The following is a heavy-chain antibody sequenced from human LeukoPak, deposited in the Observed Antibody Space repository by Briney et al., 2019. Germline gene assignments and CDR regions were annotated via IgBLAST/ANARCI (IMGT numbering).Heavy chain of an antibody. D-gene: IGHD3-10*01. CDR3: ARESTTMVRGVIQH. J-gene: IGHJ1*01. Sequence: GRSLRLSCAASGFTFSSYGLHWVRQAAGKGLDWVAVIWYDGSNKYYADSVKGRFTISRDNSKNTLYLQMNSLRAEDTAVYYCARESTTMVRGVIQHWGQGTLVTVSS. V-gene: IGHV3-33*01. CDR1: GFTFSSYG. CDR2: IWYDGSNK.